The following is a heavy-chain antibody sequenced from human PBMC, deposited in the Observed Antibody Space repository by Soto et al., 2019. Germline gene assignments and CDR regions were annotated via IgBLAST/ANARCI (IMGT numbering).Heavy chain of an antibody. CDR1: GYTFTSYG. Sequence: ASVKVSCKASGYTFTSYGISWVRQAPGQGLEWMGWINPNIGGTNYAQKFQGRVTMTRDTSISTVYMELSRLRSDDTAVYYCARDSHYDILTGYSRNAFDIWGQGTVVTVSS. J-gene: IGHJ3*02. CDR2: INPNIGGT. CDR3: ARDSHYDILTGYSRNAFDI. D-gene: IGHD3-9*01. V-gene: IGHV1-2*02.